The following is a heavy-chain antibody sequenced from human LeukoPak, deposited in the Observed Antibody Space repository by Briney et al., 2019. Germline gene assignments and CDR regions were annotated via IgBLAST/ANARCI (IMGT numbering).Heavy chain of an antibody. V-gene: IGHV3-30-3*01. CDR1: GFTFSSYA. CDR3: ARDTSDTYRFDY. J-gene: IGHJ4*02. CDR2: ISYDGSNK. D-gene: IGHD1-26*01. Sequence: GGSLRLSCAASGFTFSSYAMHWVRQAPGKGLEWVAVISYDGSNKYYADSVKGRFTISRDNSKNTLYLQMNSLRAEDTAVYYCARDTSDTYRFDYWGQGTLVTVSS.